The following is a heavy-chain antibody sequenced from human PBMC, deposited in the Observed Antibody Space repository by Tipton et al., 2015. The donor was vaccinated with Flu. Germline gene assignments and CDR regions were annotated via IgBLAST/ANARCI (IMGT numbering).Heavy chain of an antibody. Sequence: QLVQSGPEVKQPGASVKLSCKASGYTFTKHGITWVRQAPGQGLEWMGWISAYNGYTDFAQKFQGRVTMTTDTSASTAYMELRSLRSDDTAVYYCARTTGGNNWFGPWGQGTLVTVSS. D-gene: IGHD4-17*01. V-gene: IGHV1-18*04. J-gene: IGHJ5*02. CDR1: GYTFTKHG. CDR3: ARTTGGNNWFGP. CDR2: ISAYNGYT.